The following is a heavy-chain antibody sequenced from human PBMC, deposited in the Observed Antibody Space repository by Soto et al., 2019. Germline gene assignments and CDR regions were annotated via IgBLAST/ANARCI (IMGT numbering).Heavy chain of an antibody. D-gene: IGHD3-16*01. V-gene: IGHV4-59*01. J-gene: IGHJ6*02. CDR2: IYYSGST. CDR1: GGSISSYY. CDR3: AGGVTDYYGMDV. Sequence: SETLSLTCTVSGGSISSYYWSWIRQPPGKGLEWIGYIYYSGSTNYNPSLKSRVTISVDTSKNQFSLKLSSVTAADTAVYYCAGGVTDYYGMDVWGRGTTVTVSS.